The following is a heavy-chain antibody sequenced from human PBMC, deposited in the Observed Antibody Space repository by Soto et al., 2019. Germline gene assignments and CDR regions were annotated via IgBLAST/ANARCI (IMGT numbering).Heavy chain of an antibody. CDR2: IDSSTKYT. J-gene: IGHJ6*02. CDR3: AREYYYTMDV. V-gene: IGHV3-11*05. Sequence: QVQLVESGGGLVRPGGSLRLSCEASGFTFRDYYMTWFRQAPGKGLEWLSYIDSSTKYTNYADSVKGRFTISRDNAKNSLYLQMNSLGADDTAVYYGAREYYYTMDVWGQGTMVTVSS. CDR1: GFTFRDYY.